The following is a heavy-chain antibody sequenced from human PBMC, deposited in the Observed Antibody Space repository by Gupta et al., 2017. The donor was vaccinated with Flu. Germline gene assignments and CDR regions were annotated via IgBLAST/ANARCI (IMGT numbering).Heavy chain of an antibody. D-gene: IGHD5-12*01. V-gene: IGHV1-2*02. Sequence: QVQLVQYGAEVKKPGASVKVSCKASGYTFTDYYLHWVRQAPGQGLEWMGWINPTSGGTNYAQKFQGRVTMTRDTSISTAYMELRRLRSDDTAIYYCARDGQMATMSHCGYWGQGTLVTVSS. CDR3: ARDGQMATMSHCGY. CDR1: GYTFTDYY. CDR2: INPTSGGT. J-gene: IGHJ4*02.